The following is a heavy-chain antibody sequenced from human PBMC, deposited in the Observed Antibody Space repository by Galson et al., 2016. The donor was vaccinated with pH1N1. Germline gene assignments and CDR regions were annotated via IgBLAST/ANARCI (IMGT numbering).Heavy chain of an antibody. D-gene: IGHD3-10*01. V-gene: IGHV3-11*01. CDR2: ISSSGYTI. CDR1: GFTFSDYY. Sequence: SLRLSCAASGFTFSDYYMTWIRRAPGKGLEWVSYISSSGYTIFYTDSVKGRFTISRDNAKNSLYLQMNSLRAEDTAVYYCARAPRLGELELGDVFDIWGQGTMVTGPS. CDR3: ARAPRLGELELGDVFDI. J-gene: IGHJ3*02.